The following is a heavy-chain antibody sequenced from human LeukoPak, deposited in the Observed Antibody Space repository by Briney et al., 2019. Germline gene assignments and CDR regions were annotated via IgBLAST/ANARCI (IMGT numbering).Heavy chain of an antibody. CDR2: IYTSGST. D-gene: IGHD6-13*01. J-gene: IGHJ6*03. CDR3: ARERTAARPNYYYYMDV. Sequence: PSETLSLTCTVSGGPISSGSYYWSWIRQPAGKGLEWIGRIYTSGSTNYNPSLKSRVTISVDTSKNQFSLKLSSVTAADTAVYYCARERTAARPNYYYYMDVWGKGTTVTVSS. V-gene: IGHV4-61*02. CDR1: GGPISSGSYY.